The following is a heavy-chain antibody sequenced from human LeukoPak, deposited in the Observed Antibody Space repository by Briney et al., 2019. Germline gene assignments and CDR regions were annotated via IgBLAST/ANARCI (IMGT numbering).Heavy chain of an antibody. CDR3: ARSPGNYYDSSGYYSTYPLDY. D-gene: IGHD3-22*01. J-gene: IGHJ4*02. Sequence: ASVKVSCKASGYTFTCYYMHWVRQAPGQGLEWMGWINPNSGGTNYAQKFQGWVTMTRDTSISTAYMELSRLRSDDTAVYYCARSPGNYYDSSGYYSTYPLDYWGQGTLVTVSS. V-gene: IGHV1-2*04. CDR2: INPNSGGT. CDR1: GYTFTCYY.